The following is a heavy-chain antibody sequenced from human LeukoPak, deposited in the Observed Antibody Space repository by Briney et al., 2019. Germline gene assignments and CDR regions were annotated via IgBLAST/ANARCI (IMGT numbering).Heavy chain of an antibody. CDR3: ARARIAAAGYANYFDY. CDR2: IIPIFGTA. CDR1: GGTVISYA. D-gene: IGHD6-13*01. V-gene: IGHV1-69*13. Sequence: SEKVSCKASGGTVISYAIGRVRQATGQWLEWMGGIIPIFGTANYAQKFQGRVTITADESTSTAYMELSSLRSEDTAVYYCARARIAAAGYANYFDYWGQGTLVTVSS. J-gene: IGHJ4*02.